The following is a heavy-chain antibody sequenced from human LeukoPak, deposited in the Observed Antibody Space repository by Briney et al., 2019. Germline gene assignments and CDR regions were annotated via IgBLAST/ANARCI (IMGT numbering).Heavy chain of an antibody. CDR1: GFTFSSYA. J-gene: IGHJ6*02. Sequence: GGSLRLSCAASGFTFSSYAMHWVRQAPGKGLEWVAVISYDGSNKYYADSAKGRFTISRDNSKNTLYLQMNSLRAEDTAVYYCARDFVSYYYDFWSGSGLYGMDVWGQGTTVTVSS. CDR3: ARDFVSYYYDFWSGSGLYGMDV. D-gene: IGHD3-3*01. V-gene: IGHV3-30-3*01. CDR2: ISYDGSNK.